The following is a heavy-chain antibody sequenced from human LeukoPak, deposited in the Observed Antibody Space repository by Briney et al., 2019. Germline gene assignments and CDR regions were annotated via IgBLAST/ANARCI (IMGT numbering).Heavy chain of an antibody. D-gene: IGHD2-8*01. CDR3: ANSLRYGMTNFDY. J-gene: IGHJ4*02. Sequence: SETLSLTCTVSGGSISSGGYYWSWIRQPPGKGLEWIGYIYHSGSTYYNPSLKSRVTISVDRSKNQFSLKLSSVTAADTAVYYCANSLRYGMTNFDYWGQGTLVTVSS. CDR1: GGSISSGGYY. V-gene: IGHV4-30-2*01. CDR2: IYHSGST.